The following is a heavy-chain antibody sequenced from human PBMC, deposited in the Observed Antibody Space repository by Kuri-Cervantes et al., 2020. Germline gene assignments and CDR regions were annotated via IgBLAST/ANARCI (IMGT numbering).Heavy chain of an antibody. CDR2: IIHIFGTA. V-gene: IGHV1-69*05. D-gene: IGHD5-24*01. CDR1: GYTFTSYC. Sequence: SVKVSCKASGYTFTSYCMHWVRQAPGKGLDWMGGIIHIFGTANYAQKFQGRVTITTDESTSTAYMELSSLGSEDTAVYYCARIGWERWLQSDHRNAFDIWGQGTMVTVSS. J-gene: IGHJ3*02. CDR3: ARIGWERWLQSDHRNAFDI.